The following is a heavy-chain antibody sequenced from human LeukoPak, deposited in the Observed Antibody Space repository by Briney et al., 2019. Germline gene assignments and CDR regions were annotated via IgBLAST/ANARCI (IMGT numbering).Heavy chain of an antibody. J-gene: IGHJ4*02. CDR1: GFTFSSYG. CDR2: IWYDGSNK. V-gene: IGHV3-33*01. D-gene: IGHD6-25*01. Sequence: QAGGSLRLSCAASGFTFSSYGMHWVRQAPGKGLEWVAVIWYDGSNKYYADSVKGRFTISRDNSKNTLYLQMNSLRAEDTAVYYCARGTGPAASDIDYWGQGTLVTVPS. CDR3: ARGTGPAASDIDY.